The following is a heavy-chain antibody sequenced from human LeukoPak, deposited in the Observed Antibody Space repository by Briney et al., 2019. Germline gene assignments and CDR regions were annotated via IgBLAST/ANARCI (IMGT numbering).Heavy chain of an antibody. CDR2: INWNGGST. J-gene: IGHJ6*03. CDR1: GFTFDDYR. CDR3: ARTGCSSTSCRYYYYYMDV. D-gene: IGHD2-2*01. V-gene: IGHV3-20*04. Sequence: GGSLRLSCAASGFTFDDYRMSSVRQAPGKGLEWVSGINWNGGSTGYADSVNGRFTISRDNAKNSLYLQMNSLRAEDTALYYCARTGCSSTSCRYYYYYMDVWGKGTTVTVSS.